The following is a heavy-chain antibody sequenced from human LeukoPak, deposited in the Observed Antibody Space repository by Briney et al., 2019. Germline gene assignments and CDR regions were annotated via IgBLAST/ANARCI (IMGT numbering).Heavy chain of an antibody. J-gene: IGHJ1*01. D-gene: IGHD3-22*01. V-gene: IGHV4-59*01. CDR3: ARDYSDSSGYSPFQH. Sequence: KPSETLSLTCTVSGGSISSNYWNWIRQPPGKGLEWIGFIYFTGSTIYNPSLKSRVTISVDTSKNQFSLRLTSVTAADTAVYYCARDYSDSSGYSPFQHWGQGTLVTVSS. CDR1: GGSISSNY. CDR2: IYFTGST.